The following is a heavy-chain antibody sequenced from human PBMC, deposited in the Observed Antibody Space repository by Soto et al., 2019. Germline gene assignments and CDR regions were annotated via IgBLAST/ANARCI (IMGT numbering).Heavy chain of an antibody. Sequence: SETLSLTCTVSGGFISNYYWSWIRQPPGKGLEWIGYIYYTGSTNYNPSLKSRVSISLGTSKNQFSLRLSSVTAADTAVYYCARHSRAVSYYGMDVWGQGTTVTVSS. CDR2: IYYTGST. J-gene: IGHJ6*02. CDR1: GGFISNYY. V-gene: IGHV4-59*08. D-gene: IGHD2-2*01. CDR3: ARHSRAVSYYGMDV.